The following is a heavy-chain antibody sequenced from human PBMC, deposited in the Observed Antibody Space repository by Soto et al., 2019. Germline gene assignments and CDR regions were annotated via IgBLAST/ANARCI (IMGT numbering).Heavy chain of an antibody. Sequence: GSLRLSCEASGFTLRNYAMTWIRQAPGKGLEWVSLISANDVGTYYAESVKTRFTISTDQSRNTVYLQMDSLRADDTAIYYCAKAKNDYNWDNRPPFDYWGQGTLVTVSS. V-gene: IGHV3-23*01. D-gene: IGHD1-20*01. CDR3: AKAKNDYNWDNRPPFDY. CDR1: GFTLRNYA. CDR2: ISANDVGT. J-gene: IGHJ4*02.